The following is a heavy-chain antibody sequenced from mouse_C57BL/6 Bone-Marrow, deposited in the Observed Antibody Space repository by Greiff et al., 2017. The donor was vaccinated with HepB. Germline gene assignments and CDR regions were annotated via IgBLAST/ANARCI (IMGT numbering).Heavy chain of an antibody. CDR3: AIYDGYPFDY. V-gene: IGHV1-26*01. Sequence: VQLQQSGPELVKPGASVKISCKASGYTFTDYYMNWVKQSHGKSLEWIGDINPNNGGTSYNQKFKGKATLTVDKSSSTAYMELRSLTSEDSAVYYCAIYDGYPFDYWGQGTTLTVSS. D-gene: IGHD2-3*01. J-gene: IGHJ2*01. CDR2: INPNNGGT. CDR1: GYTFTDYY.